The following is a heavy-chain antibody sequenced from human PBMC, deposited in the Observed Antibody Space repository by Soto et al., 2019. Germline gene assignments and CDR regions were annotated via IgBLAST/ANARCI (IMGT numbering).Heavy chain of an antibody. V-gene: IGHV4-4*02. CDR3: ARKVVVVVAARSLEYFQH. CDR2: GHHSGGT. J-gene: IGHJ1*01. CDR1: GASVSTSDW. Sequence: KTSETLSLTCAVSGASVSTSDWWSWVRQPPGKGLEWIGEGHHSGGTNDNPSLKSRVTISVDTSNNQFSLRLSSVTAADTAVYYCARKVVVVVAARSLEYFQHWGQGTLVTVSS. D-gene: IGHD2-15*01.